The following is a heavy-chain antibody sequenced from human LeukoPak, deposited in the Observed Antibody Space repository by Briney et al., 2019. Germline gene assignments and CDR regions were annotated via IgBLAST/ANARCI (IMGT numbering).Heavy chain of an antibody. D-gene: IGHD6-13*01. V-gene: IGHV3-30*04. J-gene: IGHJ4*02. Sequence: GGSLRLSCAGSGFTFSSYAMHWVRQAPGKGLEWVAVISYDGTNKYYADSVKGRFTISRDNSKNTLYLQMNTLRAEDTAVYYCARDSSRVAAADFLYYFDYWGQGTLVTVSS. CDR2: ISYDGTNK. CDR1: GFTFSSYA. CDR3: ARDSSRVAAADFLYYFDY.